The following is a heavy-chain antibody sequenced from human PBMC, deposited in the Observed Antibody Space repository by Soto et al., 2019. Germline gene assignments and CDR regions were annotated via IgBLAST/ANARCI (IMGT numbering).Heavy chain of an antibody. CDR1: GYTFTDYY. CDR2: INPNSGGT. J-gene: IGHJ6*02. Sequence: GASVKVSCKASGYTFTDYYMHWVRQAPGQGLEWLGWINPNSGGTNYAQTFQGRVTMTRDTSISTAYMELSRLRSDDPAVYYCARKLELRGSYYYYYDMDVWGQGPKVTVSS. V-gene: IGHV1-2*02. D-gene: IGHD1-7*01. CDR3: ARKLELRGSYYYYYDMDV.